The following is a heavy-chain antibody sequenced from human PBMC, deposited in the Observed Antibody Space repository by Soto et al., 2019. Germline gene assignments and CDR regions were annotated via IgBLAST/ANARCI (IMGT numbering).Heavy chain of an antibody. CDR3: AREVTQPSGGMDV. Sequence: ASVKVSCKASGYTFTSYAMHWVRQAPGQRLEWMGWINPNSGGTNYAQKFQGWVTMTRDTSISTAYMELSRLRSDDTAVYYCAREVTQPSGGMDVWGQGTTVTVSS. V-gene: IGHV1-2*04. D-gene: IGHD4-4*01. CDR2: INPNSGGT. J-gene: IGHJ6*02. CDR1: GYTFTSYA.